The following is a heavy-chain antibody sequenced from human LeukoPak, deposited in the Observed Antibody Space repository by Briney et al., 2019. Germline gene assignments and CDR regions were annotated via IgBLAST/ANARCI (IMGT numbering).Heavy chain of an antibody. Sequence: GASVKLSCTSSGYTFTRDGISWVRLPPGPGHELMGLISAYNGNTNNANQLQDRVTITTDTSTSTDYSELLSLSTDDTAVYYCARLFLDDFDSWGQGTMVTVSS. CDR2: ISAYNGNT. V-gene: IGHV1-18*01. CDR3: ARLFLDDFDS. J-gene: IGHJ3*02. CDR1: GYTFTRDG. D-gene: IGHD2/OR15-2a*01.